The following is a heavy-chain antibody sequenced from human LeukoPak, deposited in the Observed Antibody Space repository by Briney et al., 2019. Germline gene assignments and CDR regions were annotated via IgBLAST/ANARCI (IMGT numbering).Heavy chain of an antibody. Sequence: ASVKVSCKASGYTFTNYAMNWVRQAPGQGLEWMGWINTNTGNPTYAQGFTGRFVFSLDTSVSTAYLQISSPKAEDTAVYYCARLDDILTGYSLDYWGQGTLITVSS. D-gene: IGHD3-9*01. CDR3: ARLDDILTGYSLDY. V-gene: IGHV7-4-1*02. CDR1: GYTFTNYA. CDR2: INTNTGNP. J-gene: IGHJ4*02.